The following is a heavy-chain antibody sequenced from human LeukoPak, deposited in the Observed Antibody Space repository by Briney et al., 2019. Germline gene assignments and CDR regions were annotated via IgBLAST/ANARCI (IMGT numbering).Heavy chain of an antibody. Sequence: SETLSLTCTVSGGSISSYYWSWIRQPPGKGLEWIGYTHYSGSTNYNPSLKSRVTVSVDTSKNQFSLKLNSVTAADTAVYYCARGPPEGPDNWFDPWGQGTLVTVSS. V-gene: IGHV4-59*01. CDR2: THYSGST. CDR1: GGSISSYY. J-gene: IGHJ5*02. CDR3: ARGPPEGPDNWFDP.